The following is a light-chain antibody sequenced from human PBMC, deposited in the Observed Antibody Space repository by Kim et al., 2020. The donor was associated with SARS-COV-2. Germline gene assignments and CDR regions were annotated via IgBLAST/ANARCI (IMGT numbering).Light chain of an antibody. Sequence: SYELTQPPSVSVAPGKTARITCGGNNIGSNSVHWYQQKPGQAPVLVIYYDSDRPSGIPERFSGSNSGNTATLTISRVEAGDEADYYCQVWDSGSDHRVFGGGTQLTVL. CDR2: YDS. J-gene: IGLJ2*01. V-gene: IGLV3-21*04. CDR1: NIGSNS. CDR3: QVWDSGSDHRV.